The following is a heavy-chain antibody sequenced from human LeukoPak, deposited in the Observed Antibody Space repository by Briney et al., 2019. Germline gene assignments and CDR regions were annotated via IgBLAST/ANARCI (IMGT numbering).Heavy chain of an antibody. J-gene: IGHJ4*02. CDR3: AKDPQGKWELVGNFDY. V-gene: IGHV3-13*04. D-gene: IGHD1-26*01. Sequence: GGSLRLSCAASGFTFSNYDMHWVRQATGKGLEWVSAITTAGDTYFPGSVKGRFTISRENAKNSLYLQMNSLTAGDTAVYYCAKDPQGKWELVGNFDYWGQGTLVTVSS. CDR2: ITTAGDT. CDR1: GFTFSNYD.